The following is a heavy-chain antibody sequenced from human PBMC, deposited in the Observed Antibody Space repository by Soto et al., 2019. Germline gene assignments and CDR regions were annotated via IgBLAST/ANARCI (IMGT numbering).Heavy chain of an antibody. V-gene: IGHV4-34*01. CDR3: SRCFSGNYPSRPEEHYSFDS. CDR2: INHVGIT. CDR1: GGSFRGFY. Sequence: XTLSLPCAVSGGSFRGFYWTWIRQSPEKGLEWLGDINHVGITNYNPSLKSRVSIPVDTSKSQFSLKLSSVTAADTAVYYCSRCFSGNYPSRPEEHYSFDSWGQGTLVTVSS. D-gene: IGHD1-26*01. J-gene: IGHJ4*02.